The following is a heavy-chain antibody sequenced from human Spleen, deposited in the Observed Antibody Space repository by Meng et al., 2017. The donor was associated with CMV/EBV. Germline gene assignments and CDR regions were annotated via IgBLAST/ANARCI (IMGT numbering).Heavy chain of an antibody. D-gene: IGHD5-24*01. Sequence: KASGYTVTGYYMSGVRQATGQGLEWMGWISPKSGGTNYAQKFQGRVTMTRETSISTAYMELSSLRSDDTAVYYCARARDGYNPPWDYWGQGTLVTVSS. CDR2: ISPKSGGT. J-gene: IGHJ4*02. V-gene: IGHV1-2*02. CDR1: GYTVTGYY. CDR3: ARARDGYNPPWDY.